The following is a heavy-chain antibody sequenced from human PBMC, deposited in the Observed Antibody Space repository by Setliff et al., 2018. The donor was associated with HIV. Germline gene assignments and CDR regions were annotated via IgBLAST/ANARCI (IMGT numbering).Heavy chain of an antibody. CDR2: INPSGGST. CDR3: ARKGTGDAFDI. J-gene: IGHJ3*02. CDR1: GYTFTGYY. Sequence: ASVKVSCKASGYTFTGYYIHWVRQAPGQGLEWMGIINPSGGSTSYAQKFQGRVTMTRDTSTSTVYMELSSLRSEDTAVYYCARKGTGDAFDIWGQGTMVTVSS. D-gene: IGHD1-1*01. V-gene: IGHV1-46*01.